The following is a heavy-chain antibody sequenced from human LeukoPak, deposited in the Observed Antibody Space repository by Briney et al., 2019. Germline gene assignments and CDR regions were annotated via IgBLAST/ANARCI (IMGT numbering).Heavy chain of an antibody. V-gene: IGHV4-61*02. J-gene: IGHJ4*02. D-gene: IGHD6-6*01. Sequence: SQTLSLTCTVSGGSISSGSYYWSWIRQPAGKGLEWIGRIYTSGSTNYNPSLKSRVTISVDTPKNQFSLKLSSVTAADTAVYYCARSIAARRNYDYWGQGTLVTVSS. CDR3: ARSIAARRNYDY. CDR1: GGSISSGSYY. CDR2: IYTSGST.